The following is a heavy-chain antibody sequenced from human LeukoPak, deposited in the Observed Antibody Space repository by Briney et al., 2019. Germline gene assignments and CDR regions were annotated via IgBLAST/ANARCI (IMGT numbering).Heavy chain of an antibody. J-gene: IGHJ4*02. Sequence: GGSLRPSCAASGFTFSNYGMSWVRQAPGKGLEWVSSISGSGGSTYYADSVKGRFTISRDNSKNTLYLHMNSLRAEDTAIYYCASFRVITREDWGQGTLVTVSS. CDR3: ASFRVITRED. CDR1: GFTFSNYG. V-gene: IGHV3-23*01. D-gene: IGHD1-26*01. CDR2: ISGSGGST.